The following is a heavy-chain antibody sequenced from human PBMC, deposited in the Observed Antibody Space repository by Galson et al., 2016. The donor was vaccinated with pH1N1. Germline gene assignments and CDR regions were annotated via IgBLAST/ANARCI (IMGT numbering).Heavy chain of an antibody. CDR3: VRALWSGSFL. CDR2: INTDGSIT. V-gene: IGHV3-74*01. D-gene: IGHD3-3*01. Sequence: LRLSCAVSGFTFSGYWMHWVRQAPGKGLVWVSHINTDGSITDYADSVRGRSTISRDNPKSTLYLQMNSLRAEDTAIYYCVRALWSGSFLGGQGTLVTVSS. CDR1: GFTFSGYW. J-gene: IGHJ4*02.